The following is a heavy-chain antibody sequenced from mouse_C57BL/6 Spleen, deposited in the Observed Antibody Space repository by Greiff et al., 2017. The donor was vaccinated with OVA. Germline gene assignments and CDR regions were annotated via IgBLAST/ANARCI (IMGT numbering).Heavy chain of an antibody. Sequence: QVQLKESGPGLVAPSQILSITCTVSGFSLTSDGVDWVRQPPGKGLEWLGVIWGGGSTNDNSALMSRLSISKDNSKSQVFLKMNSLQTDDTAMYYCAKHGYGHDRAWFAYWGQGTLVTVSA. CDR1: GFSLTSDG. D-gene: IGHD2-2*01. V-gene: IGHV2-9*01. CDR2: IWGGGST. CDR3: AKHGYGHDRAWFAY. J-gene: IGHJ3*01.